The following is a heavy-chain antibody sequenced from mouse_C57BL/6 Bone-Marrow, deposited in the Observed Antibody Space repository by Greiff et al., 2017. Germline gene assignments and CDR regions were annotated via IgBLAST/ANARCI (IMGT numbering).Heavy chain of an antibody. Sequence: VQLQQSGAELVRPGTSVKMSCKASGYTFTNYWIGWAKQRPGHGLEWIGDIYPGGGYTNYNEKFKGKATLTADKSSSTAYMQFSSLASEDSAIYYCARGGYGGYAMDYWGQGTSVTVSS. J-gene: IGHJ4*01. CDR2: IYPGGGYT. D-gene: IGHD1-2*01. CDR1: GYTFTNYW. V-gene: IGHV1-63*01. CDR3: ARGGYGGYAMDY.